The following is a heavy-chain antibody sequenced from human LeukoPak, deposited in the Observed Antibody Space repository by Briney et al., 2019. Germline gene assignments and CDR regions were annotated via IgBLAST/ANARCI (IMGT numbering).Heavy chain of an antibody. CDR3: ASSLYYYDLDY. J-gene: IGHJ4*02. CDR2: ISYDGSNK. CDR1: GFTFSSYA. V-gene: IGHV3-30-3*01. Sequence: GGSLRLSCAASGFTFSSYAMHWVRQAPGKGLEWVAVISYDGSNKYYADSVKGRFTIFRDNSKNTLYLQMNSLRAEDTAVYYCASSLYYYDLDYWGQGTLVTVSS. D-gene: IGHD3-22*01.